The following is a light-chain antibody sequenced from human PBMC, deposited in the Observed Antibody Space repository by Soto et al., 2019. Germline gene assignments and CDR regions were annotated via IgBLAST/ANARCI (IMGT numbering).Light chain of an antibody. CDR2: DAS. J-gene: IGKJ5*01. V-gene: IGKV3-11*01. Sequence: EIVVPKSPAPLSLSLGERATLSCRAGQNIGTSLVWSQQKPGQSPRLLIYDASHRATGVPARFSGSGSGTDFTLTISGLEPEDFAVYYCQQRSVWPITFGQGTDWRL. CDR1: QNIGTS. CDR3: QQRSVWPIT.